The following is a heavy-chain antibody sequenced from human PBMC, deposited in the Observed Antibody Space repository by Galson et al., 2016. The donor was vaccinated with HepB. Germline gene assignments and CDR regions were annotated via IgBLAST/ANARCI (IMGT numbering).Heavy chain of an antibody. J-gene: IGHJ4*02. CDR3: AGTYYSGTGISDYFAY. D-gene: IGHD3-10*01. Sequence: SCKASGGTFRSYIFSWIRQVPGQGLEWMGGIIPISGTTNPAQKFRGRVRITADKSTSTVYMDLSSLRSEDTAVYYCAGTYYSGTGISDYFAYWGQGTLVTVSS. CDR1: GGTFRSYI. CDR2: IIPISGTT. V-gene: IGHV1-69*06.